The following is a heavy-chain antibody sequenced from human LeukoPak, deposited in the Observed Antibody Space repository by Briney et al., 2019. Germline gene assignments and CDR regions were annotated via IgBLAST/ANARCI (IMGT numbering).Heavy chain of an antibody. V-gene: IGHV7-4-1*02. CDR3: ARAHLTTVTTFDY. CDR2: INTDTGNP. D-gene: IGHD4-17*01. Sequence: GLVKVSCKASGYTFTTYAMNWVRQAPGQGLEWMGWINTDTGNPTYAQGFTGRFVFSLDTSVSTAYLQISSLKAEDTAVYYCARAHLTTVTTFDYWGQGTLVTVSS. CDR1: GYTFTTYA. J-gene: IGHJ4*02.